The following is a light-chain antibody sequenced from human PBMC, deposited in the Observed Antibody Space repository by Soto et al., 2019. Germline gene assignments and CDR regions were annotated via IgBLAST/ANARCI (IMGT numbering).Light chain of an antibody. CDR3: NSYVGSNTYV. Sequence: QSALTQPPSASGSPGQSVTISCIGTASDIGRYNYVSWYQHHPGKAPKLIIYEVTKRPSGVPDRFSGSKSGNTASLTVSGLQADDEADYYCNSYVGSNTYVFGNGTKVTVL. CDR1: ASDIGRYNY. J-gene: IGLJ1*01. CDR2: EVT. V-gene: IGLV2-8*01.